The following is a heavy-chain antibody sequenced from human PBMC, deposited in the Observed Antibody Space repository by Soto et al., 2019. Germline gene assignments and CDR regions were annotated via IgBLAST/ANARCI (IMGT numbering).Heavy chain of an antibody. CDR3: ARLAMATRRGYYGMDV. Sequence: PGESLKISCTGSGYRFTSYWISWVRQMPGKGLEWMGRIDPSDSYTNYSPSFQGHVTISADKSISTAYLQWSSLKASDTAMYYCARLAMATRRGYYGMDVWGQGTTVTVSS. D-gene: IGHD5-12*01. V-gene: IGHV5-10-1*01. J-gene: IGHJ6*02. CDR1: GYRFTSYW. CDR2: IDPSDSYT.